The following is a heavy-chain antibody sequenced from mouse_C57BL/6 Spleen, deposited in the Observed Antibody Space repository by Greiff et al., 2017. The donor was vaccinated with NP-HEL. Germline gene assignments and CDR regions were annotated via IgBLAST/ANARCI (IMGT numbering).Heavy chain of an antibody. J-gene: IGHJ2*01. CDR1: GYTFTTYP. CDR2: FHPYNDDT. D-gene: IGHD2-4*01. Sequence: VMLVESGAELVKPGASVKMSCKASGYTFTTYPIEWMKQNHGKSLEWIGNFHPYNDDTKYNEKFKGKATLTVEKSSSTVYLELSRLTSDDSAVFDSARSELRREGYDFDYWGQGTTLTVSS. V-gene: IGHV1-47*01. CDR3: ARSELRREGYDFDY.